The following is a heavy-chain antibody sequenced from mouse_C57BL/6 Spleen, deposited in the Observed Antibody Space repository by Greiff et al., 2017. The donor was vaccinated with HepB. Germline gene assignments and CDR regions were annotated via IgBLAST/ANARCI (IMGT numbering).Heavy chain of an antibody. CDR3: ARGRPDYAMDY. CDR2: INPSSGYT. V-gene: IGHV1-4*01. Sequence: VQLKESGAELARPGASVKMSCKASGYTFTSYTMHWVKQRPGQGLEWIGYINPSSGYTKYNQKFKDKATLTADKSSSTAYMQLSSLTSEDSAVYYCARGRPDYAMDYWGQGTSVTVSS. J-gene: IGHJ4*01. CDR1: GYTFTSYT.